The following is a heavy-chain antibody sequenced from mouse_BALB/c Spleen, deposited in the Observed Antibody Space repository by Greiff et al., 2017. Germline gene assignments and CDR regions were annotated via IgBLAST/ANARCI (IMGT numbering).Heavy chain of an antibody. CDR3: AKDINTGDPYYAMDY. CDR2: IRNKANGYTT. CDR1: GFTFTDYY. D-gene: IGHD3-3*01. Sequence: EVKLMESGGGLVQPGGSLRLSCATSGFTFTDYYMSWVRQPPGKALEWLGFIRNKANGYTTEYSASVKGRFTISRDNTQNILYLQMNTLRAEGSATYYSAKDINTGDPYYAMDYWGQGTSVTVSS. V-gene: IGHV7-3*02. J-gene: IGHJ4*01.